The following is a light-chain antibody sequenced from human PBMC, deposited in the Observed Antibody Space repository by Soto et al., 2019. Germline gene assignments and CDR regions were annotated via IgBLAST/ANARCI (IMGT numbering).Light chain of an antibody. J-gene: IGKJ4*01. CDR3: QQYSSYPFT. CDR2: KAS. Sequence: DIQMTQSPPTLPATVGDRVTITCRASQSISSKLAWYQQKTGKATKGLINKASSLQSGVPSRFSGSGSGTEFTLTISSLQPDDCATYDCQQYSSYPFTFGGGTKVEIK. V-gene: IGKV1-5*03. CDR1: QSISSK.